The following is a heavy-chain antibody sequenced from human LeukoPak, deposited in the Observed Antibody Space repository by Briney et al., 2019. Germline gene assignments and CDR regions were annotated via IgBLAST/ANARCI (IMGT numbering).Heavy chain of an antibody. CDR1: GGSFSGCY. V-gene: IGHV4-34*01. J-gene: IGHJ5*02. CDR3: ARRVRAAAGFPYNWFDP. D-gene: IGHD6-13*01. CDR2: INHSGST. Sequence: SSETLSLTCAVYGGSFSGCYWSWIRQPPGKGLEWIGEINHSGSTNYNPSLKSRVTISVDTSKNQFSLKLSSVTAADTAVYYCARRVRAAAGFPYNWFDPWGQGTLVTVSS.